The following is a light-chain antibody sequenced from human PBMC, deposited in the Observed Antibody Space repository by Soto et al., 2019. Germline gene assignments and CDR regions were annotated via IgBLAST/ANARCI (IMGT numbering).Light chain of an antibody. J-gene: IGKJ1*01. V-gene: IGKV1-39*01. CDR3: QQSAKIPRT. Sequence: DIQMTQSPSSLSASVGDRVTITCRASQTINNYVSWYQQKPGKAPKSLIYAASTLQRGVPTRFSGSGSGTDFTLTINSLQPEDSAIYYCQQSAKIPRTFGLGTKVEI. CDR2: AAS. CDR1: QTINNY.